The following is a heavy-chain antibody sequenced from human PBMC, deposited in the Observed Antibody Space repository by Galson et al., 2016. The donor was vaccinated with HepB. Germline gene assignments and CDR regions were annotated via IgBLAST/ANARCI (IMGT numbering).Heavy chain of an antibody. Sequence: SLRLSCAASKFSFTSFWMTWVRQAPGKGLEWLANINVDGNEKYYVDFVEGRFTISRDNAKNSVYLQMNALIGEDTAVYYCARGMNFYYYGLAVWGQGTSVTVSS. CDR3: ARGMNFYYYGLAV. J-gene: IGHJ6*02. CDR2: INVDGNEK. V-gene: IGHV3-7*01. CDR1: KFSFTSFW.